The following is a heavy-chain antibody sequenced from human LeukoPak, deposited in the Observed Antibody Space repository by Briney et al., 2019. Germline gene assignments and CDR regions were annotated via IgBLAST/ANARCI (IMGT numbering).Heavy chain of an antibody. CDR3: ARDGTSTDDY. Sequence: ASVKASCKTSGYTFSNFGINWVRQAPGQGLEWMGWISGNNDNPNYGQKFQGRFTVTTDSSTSTAYMELRNLRFDDTAVYYCARDGTSTDDYWGQGTLVTVSS. CDR1: GYTFSNFG. J-gene: IGHJ4*02. D-gene: IGHD2-2*01. V-gene: IGHV1-18*01. CDR2: ISGNNDNP.